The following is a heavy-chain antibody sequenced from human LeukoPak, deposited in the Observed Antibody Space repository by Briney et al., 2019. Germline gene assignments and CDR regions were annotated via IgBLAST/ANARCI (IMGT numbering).Heavy chain of an antibody. D-gene: IGHD6-19*01. CDR3: AKGYSNGYGA. CDR1: GFTFTSYE. CDR2: ISSSGSTI. Sequence: PGGSLRLSCAASGFTFTSYEMNWVRQAPGKGLEWVSYISSSGSTIYYADSVKGRFTISRDSAKNSLYLQMNSLRAEDTAVYYCAKGYSNGYGAWGQGTLVTVSS. J-gene: IGHJ5*02. V-gene: IGHV3-48*03.